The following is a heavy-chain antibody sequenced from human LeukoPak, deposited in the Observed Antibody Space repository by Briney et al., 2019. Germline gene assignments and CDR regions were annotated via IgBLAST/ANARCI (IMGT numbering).Heavy chain of an antibody. CDR1: GFTFNNYA. V-gene: IGHV3-23*01. CDR2: ISGSGGST. Sequence: GGSLRLSCAASGFTFNNYAMSWVRQAPGKGLEWVSVISGSGGSTYYADSVKGRFTISRDNSKNTLYLQMNSPRAEDTAVYYCAKEIYGDSTGGRFQHWGQGTLVTVSS. D-gene: IGHD4-17*01. CDR3: AKEIYGDSTGGRFQH. J-gene: IGHJ1*01.